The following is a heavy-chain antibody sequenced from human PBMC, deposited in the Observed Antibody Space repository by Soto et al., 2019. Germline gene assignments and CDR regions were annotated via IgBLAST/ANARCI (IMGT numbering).Heavy chain of an antibody. Sequence: QVQLQESGPGLVKPSQTLSLTCTVSGGSISSGGYYWSWIRQHPGKGLEWIGYIYYSGSTYYNPSLKSRVSITVDKSKNQFSLKLSSVTAADTAVYYCAGHSSSSGTRIDYWGQGTLVTVSS. V-gene: IGHV4-31*09. CDR3: AGHSSSSGTRIDY. D-gene: IGHD6-13*01. J-gene: IGHJ4*02. CDR1: GGSISSGGYY. CDR2: IYYSGST.